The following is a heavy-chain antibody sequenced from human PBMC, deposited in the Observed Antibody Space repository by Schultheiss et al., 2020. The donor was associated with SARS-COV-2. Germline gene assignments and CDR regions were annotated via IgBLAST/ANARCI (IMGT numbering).Heavy chain of an antibody. CDR2: ISAYNGNT. CDR3: ARDSELRFLEWLGPAPHYYYGMDV. CDR1: GYTFTSYG. V-gene: IGHV1-18*04. J-gene: IGHJ6*02. D-gene: IGHD3-3*01. Sequence: ASVKVSCKASGYTFTSYGISWVRQAPGQGLEWMGWISAYNGNTNYAQKLQGRVTMTTDTSTSTAYMELRSLRSDDTAVYYCARDSELRFLEWLGPAPHYYYGMDVWGQGTTVTVSS.